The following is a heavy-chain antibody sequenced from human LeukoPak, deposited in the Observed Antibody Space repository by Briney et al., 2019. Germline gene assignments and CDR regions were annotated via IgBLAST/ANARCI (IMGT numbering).Heavy chain of an antibody. CDR2: ISAYNGNT. V-gene: IGHV1-18*01. D-gene: IGHD3-10*01. CDR1: GYPFTSYS. CDR3: ARDSLELLLIYYFDY. J-gene: IGHJ4*02. Sequence: ASVKVSCKASGYPFTSYSISWVRQAPGQGLEWMGWISAYNGNTNYAQKLQGRVTMTTDTSTSTAYMELRSLRSDDTAVYYCARDSLELLLIYYFDYWGQGTLVTVSS.